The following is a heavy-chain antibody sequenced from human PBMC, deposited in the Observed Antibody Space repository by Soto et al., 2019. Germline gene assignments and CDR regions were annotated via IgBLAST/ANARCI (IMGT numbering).Heavy chain of an antibody. J-gene: IGHJ6*02. D-gene: IGHD3-10*01. CDR3: ARSTYPDYYGSGSYYLNPPYYYGMDV. CDR1: GGSISSGGYY. Sequence: QVQLQESGPGLVKPSQTLSLTCTVSGGSISSGGYYWSWIRQHPGKGLEWIGYIYYSGSTYYNPSLKSRVTISVDTYKNQFSLKLSSVTAADTAVYYCARSTYPDYYGSGSYYLNPPYYYGMDVWGQGTTVTVSS. CDR2: IYYSGST. V-gene: IGHV4-31*03.